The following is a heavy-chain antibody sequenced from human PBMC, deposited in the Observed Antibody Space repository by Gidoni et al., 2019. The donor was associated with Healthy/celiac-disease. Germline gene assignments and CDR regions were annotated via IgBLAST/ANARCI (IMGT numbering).Heavy chain of an antibody. D-gene: IGHD2-15*01. J-gene: IGHJ3*02. V-gene: IGHV4-31*02. CDR3: ARGRGGLLGGAFDI. CDR2: IYYSGST. CDR1: RTGGYY. Sequence: RTGGYYWCWIRQHPGKGLEWIGYIYYSGSTYYNPSLKGRVTISVDTSKNQFSLKLSSVTAADTAVYYCARGRGGLLGGAFDIWGQGTMVTVSS.